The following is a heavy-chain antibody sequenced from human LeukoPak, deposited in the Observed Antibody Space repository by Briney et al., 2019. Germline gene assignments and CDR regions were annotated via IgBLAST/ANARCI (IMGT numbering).Heavy chain of an antibody. Sequence: SETLSLTCTVSGGSISSYYWSWIRQPAGQGLEWIGHIYNSGSTNYNPSLKGRVTMSVATSKNQFSLHLSSVTAADTAVYYCARDYYGSGSFEPWGQGTLVTVSS. CDR1: GGSISSYY. V-gene: IGHV4-4*07. CDR3: ARDYYGSGSFEP. CDR2: IYNSGST. J-gene: IGHJ5*02. D-gene: IGHD3-10*01.